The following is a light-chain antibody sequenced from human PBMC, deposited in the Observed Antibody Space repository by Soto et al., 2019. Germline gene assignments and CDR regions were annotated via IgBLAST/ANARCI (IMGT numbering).Light chain of an antibody. V-gene: IGKV1-39*01. CDR1: QSISNY. Sequence: IQLTQSPSSLSLSPGDRATLSCRASQSISNYLIWYQQKPGQAPRFLIYDASTRQSGIPSRFSGSGSGTDFTLTISSLEPEDFAVYYCQQSCSLPRTFGGGTKVDIK. CDR2: DAS. J-gene: IGKJ4*01. CDR3: QQSCSLPRT.